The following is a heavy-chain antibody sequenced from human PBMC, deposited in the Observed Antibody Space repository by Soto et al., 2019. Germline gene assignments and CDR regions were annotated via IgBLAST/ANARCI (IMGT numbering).Heavy chain of an antibody. J-gene: IGHJ5*02. Sequence: EVQLLESGGGSIQPGGSLRLSCAASGFDVSSNYMTWVRQAPGKGLEWVSASYSGGNTYYADSVKGRFTSSRDNFQNTLYLQMNSLTAEDTAVYYCTRGYGAGSYFSDHWGQGTLVTVSS. CDR3: TRGYGAGSYFSDH. V-gene: IGHV3-53*01. CDR1: GFDVSSNY. D-gene: IGHD3-10*01. CDR2: SYSGGNT.